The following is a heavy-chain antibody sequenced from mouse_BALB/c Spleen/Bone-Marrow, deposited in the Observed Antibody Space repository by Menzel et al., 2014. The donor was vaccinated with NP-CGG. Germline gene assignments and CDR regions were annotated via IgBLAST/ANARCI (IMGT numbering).Heavy chain of an antibody. D-gene: IGHD1-3*01. J-gene: IGHJ1*01. CDR3: ARDISVIYNWYFDV. Sequence: EVKLVESGGGLVQPGSSLSLSCATSGFTFTDYYMSWVRQPPGKALEWLGFIRNKANGYTTEYSASVKGRFTVSRDNSQSILYLQMNTLRAEDSATYYCARDISVIYNWYFDVWGAGTTVTVSS. CDR2: IRNKANGYTT. CDR1: GFTFTDYY. V-gene: IGHV7-3*02.